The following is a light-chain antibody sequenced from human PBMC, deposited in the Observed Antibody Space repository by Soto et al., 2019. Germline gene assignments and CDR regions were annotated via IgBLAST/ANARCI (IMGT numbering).Light chain of an antibody. CDR3: AAWDDSLNGPV. CDR2: KNN. CDR1: SSNIGSHS. Sequence: QLVLTQPPSASGTPGQTVTISCSGSSSNIGSHSVNWYQQLPGTAPKLIIYKNNQRPSGVPDRFSDSKSGTSASLAISGLQSGDEADYYCAAWDDSLNGPVFGGGTQLTVL. J-gene: IGLJ3*02. V-gene: IGLV1-44*01.